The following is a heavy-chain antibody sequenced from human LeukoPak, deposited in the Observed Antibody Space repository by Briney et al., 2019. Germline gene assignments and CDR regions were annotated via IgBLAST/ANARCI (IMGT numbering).Heavy chain of an antibody. D-gene: IGHD6-19*01. CDR3: AREGVASGFDY. CDR2: IIPIFGTA. Sequence: SVKVSFKGSVGKFSSHAISWVRQAPGQGLEWMGGIIPIFGTANYAQKFQGRVTITADESTSTAYMELSSLRSEDTAVYYCAREGVASGFDYWGQGTLVTVSS. V-gene: IGHV1-69*13. CDR1: VGKFSSHA. J-gene: IGHJ4*02.